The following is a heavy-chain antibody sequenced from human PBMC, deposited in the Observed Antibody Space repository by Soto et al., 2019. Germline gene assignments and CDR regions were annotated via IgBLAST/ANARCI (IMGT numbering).Heavy chain of an antibody. CDR2: ISWNSGSI. Sequence: DVQLVESGGGLVQPGRSLRLSCAASGFTFDDYAMHWVRQAAGKGLEWVSGISWNSGSIGYADSVKGRFTISRDNAKNSLYLQMNSLRAEDTALYYCAKDMGAVAGTSDYWGQGTLVTVSS. CDR3: AKDMGAVAGTSDY. CDR1: GFTFDDYA. J-gene: IGHJ4*02. D-gene: IGHD6-19*01. V-gene: IGHV3-9*01.